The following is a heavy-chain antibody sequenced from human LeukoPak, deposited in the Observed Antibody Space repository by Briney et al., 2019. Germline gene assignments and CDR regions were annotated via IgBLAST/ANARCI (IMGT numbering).Heavy chain of an antibody. J-gene: IGHJ4*02. V-gene: IGHV3-30-3*01. Sequence: PGGSLRLSCAASGFTFSSYAMHWVRQAPGKGLEWVAVISYDGSNKYYADSVKGRFTISRGNSKNTLYLQMNSLRAEDTAVYYCARDRTRDGYNQGRVFDYWGQGTLVTVSS. CDR2: ISYDGSNK. CDR3: ARDRTRDGYNQGRVFDY. CDR1: GFTFSSYA. D-gene: IGHD5-24*01.